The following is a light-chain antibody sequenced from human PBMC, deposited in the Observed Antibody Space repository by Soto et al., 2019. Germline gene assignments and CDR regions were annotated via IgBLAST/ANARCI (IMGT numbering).Light chain of an antibody. Sequence: DIQMTQSPSTLSGSVGDRVTITCRASQTISSWLAWYQQKPGKAPKLLIYKASTLKSGVPSRFSGSGSETEFTLTISGLQPGDSATYYCQQYNSYSPTFGQGTKVDIK. J-gene: IGKJ1*01. CDR2: KAS. CDR3: QQYNSYSPT. V-gene: IGKV1-5*03. CDR1: QTISSW.